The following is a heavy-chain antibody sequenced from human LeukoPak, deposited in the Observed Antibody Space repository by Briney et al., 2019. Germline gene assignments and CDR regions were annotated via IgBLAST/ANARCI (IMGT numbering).Heavy chain of an antibody. V-gene: IGHV4-39*07. Sequence: PSETLSLTCTVSGGSISSSSYYWGWIRQPPGKGLEWIGEINHSGSTNYNPSLKSRVTISVDTSKNQFSLKLSSVTAADTAVYYCARVFRQWLTRHQDFDYWGQGTLVTVSS. D-gene: IGHD6-19*01. CDR3: ARVFRQWLTRHQDFDY. J-gene: IGHJ4*02. CDR1: GGSISSSSYY. CDR2: INHSGST.